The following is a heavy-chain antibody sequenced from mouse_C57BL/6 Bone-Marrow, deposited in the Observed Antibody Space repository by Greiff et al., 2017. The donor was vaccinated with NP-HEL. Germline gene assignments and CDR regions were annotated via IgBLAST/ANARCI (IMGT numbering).Heavy chain of an antibody. CDR1: GFTFSSYA. D-gene: IGHD1-1*01. CDR3: AREPGSSYVYYYAMDY. V-gene: IGHV5-4*01. CDR2: ISDGGSYT. Sequence: EVKVVESGGGLVKPGGSLKLSCAASGFTFSSYAMSLVRQTPEKRLGWVATISDGGSYTYYPDNVKGRFTISRDNAKNNLYLQMSHLKSEDTAMYYCAREPGSSYVYYYAMDYWGQGTSVTVSS. J-gene: IGHJ4*01.